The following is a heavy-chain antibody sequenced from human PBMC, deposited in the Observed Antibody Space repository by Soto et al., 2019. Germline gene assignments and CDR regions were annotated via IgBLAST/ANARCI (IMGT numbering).Heavy chain of an antibody. CDR1: GFTFSSYS. D-gene: IGHD6-6*01. CDR3: ARDPSIAARPGAFDI. CDR2: ISSSSSTI. J-gene: IGHJ3*02. Sequence: PGGSLRLSCAASGFTFSSYSMNWVRQAPGKGLEWVSYISSSSSTIYHADSVKGRFTISRDNAKNSLYLQMNSLRAEDTAVYYCARDPSIAARPGAFDIWGQGTMVTVSS. V-gene: IGHV3-48*01.